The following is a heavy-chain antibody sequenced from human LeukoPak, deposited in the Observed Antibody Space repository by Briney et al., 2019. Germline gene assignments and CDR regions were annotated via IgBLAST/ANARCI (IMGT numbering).Heavy chain of an antibody. CDR3: ARQDWFGGSPTILFDP. CDR1: GYSISSGYY. Sequence: PSETLSLTCAVSGYSISSGYYWGWIRQPPGKGLEWIGSIYHSGSTYYNPSLKSRVTISVDTSKNQFSLKLSSVTAADTAVYYCARQDWFGGSPTILFDPWGQGTLVTVSS. V-gene: IGHV4-38-2*01. D-gene: IGHD3-10*01. CDR2: IYHSGST. J-gene: IGHJ5*02.